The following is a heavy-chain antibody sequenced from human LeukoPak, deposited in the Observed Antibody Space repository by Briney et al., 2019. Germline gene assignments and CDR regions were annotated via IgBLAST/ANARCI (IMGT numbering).Heavy chain of an antibody. CDR2: INLDGSQK. J-gene: IGHJ6*02. V-gene: IGHV3-7*03. CDR1: GFTFSNYW. CDR3: AKASPIAAAGAGYYYGMDV. D-gene: IGHD6-13*01. Sequence: GGSLRLSCAASGFTFSNYWMAWVRQAPGKGPEWVANINLDGSQKYYVDSVKGRFTISRDNSKNTLYLQMNSLRAEDTAVYYCAKASPIAAAGAGYYYGMDVWGQGTTVTVSS.